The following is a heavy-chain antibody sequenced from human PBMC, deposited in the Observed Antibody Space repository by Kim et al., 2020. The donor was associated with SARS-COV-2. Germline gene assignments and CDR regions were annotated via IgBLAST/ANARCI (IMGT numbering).Heavy chain of an antibody. Sequence: GGSLRLSCAASGFTFSSYGMHWVRQAPGKGLEWVAVIWYDGSNKYYADSVKGRFTISRDNSKNTLYLQMNSLRAEDTAVYYCARGSLLLGSSWYLIDQYWGQGTLVTVSS. V-gene: IGHV3-33*01. J-gene: IGHJ4*02. CDR1: GFTFSSYG. CDR2: IWYDGSNK. CDR3: ARGSLLLGSSWYLIDQY. D-gene: IGHD6-13*01.